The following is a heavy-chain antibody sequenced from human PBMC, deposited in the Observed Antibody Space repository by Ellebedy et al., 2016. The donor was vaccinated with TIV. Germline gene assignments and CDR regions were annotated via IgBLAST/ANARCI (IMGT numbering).Heavy chain of an antibody. Sequence: GESLKISXAASGFTFSSYWMNWVRQAPGKGLEWVANIKEDGSEKKYVDSVKGRFTISRDNAKNSLYLEMNNLRAEDTAVYYCARIGPSRSRDYWGQGTLVIVSS. J-gene: IGHJ4*02. V-gene: IGHV3-7*03. CDR1: GFTFSSYW. CDR3: ARIGPSRSRDY. CDR2: IKEDGSEK. D-gene: IGHD3/OR15-3a*01.